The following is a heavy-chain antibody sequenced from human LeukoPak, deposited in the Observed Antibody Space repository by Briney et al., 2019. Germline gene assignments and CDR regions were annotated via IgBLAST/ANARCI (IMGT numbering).Heavy chain of an antibody. Sequence: SETLSLTCTVSGGSISSSSYYWGWIRQPPGKGLEWIGSIYYSGSTSYNPSLKSRVTISLDTSKSQFSLKVRYVTAADTAVYYCARGLNDSWTGENYWGQGTLVTVSS. CDR2: IYYSGST. CDR1: GGSISSSSYY. D-gene: IGHD3-3*01. V-gene: IGHV4-39*07. J-gene: IGHJ4*02. CDR3: ARGLNDSWTGENY.